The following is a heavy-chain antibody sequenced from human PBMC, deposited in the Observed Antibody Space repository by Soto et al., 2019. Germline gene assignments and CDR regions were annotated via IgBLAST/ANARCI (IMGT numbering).Heavy chain of an antibody. Sequence: ASVKVSCKASGYTFTSYGISWVRQAPGQGLEWMGWISAYNGNTNYAQKLQGRVTMTTDTSTSTAYVELRSLRSDDTAVYYCARDLEYYDSSGYRGSWFDPWGQGTLVTVPQ. D-gene: IGHD3-22*01. V-gene: IGHV1-18*01. CDR1: GYTFTSYG. J-gene: IGHJ5*02. CDR2: ISAYNGNT. CDR3: ARDLEYYDSSGYRGSWFDP.